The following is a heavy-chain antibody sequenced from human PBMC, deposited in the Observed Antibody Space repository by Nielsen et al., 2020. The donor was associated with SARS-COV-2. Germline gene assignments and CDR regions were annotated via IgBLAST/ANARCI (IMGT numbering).Heavy chain of an antibody. V-gene: IGHV1-18*01. Sequence: ASVKVSCKASGYTFTTYGISWVRQAPGQGLEWMGWINTYNANTNYAQKLQGRVTMTTDTSTSTAYMELRSLRSDDTALYYCARGCSGCPFPYWGQGTLVTVSS. D-gene: IGHD2-15*01. J-gene: IGHJ4*02. CDR2: INTYNANT. CDR3: ARGCSGCPFPY. CDR1: GYTFTTYG.